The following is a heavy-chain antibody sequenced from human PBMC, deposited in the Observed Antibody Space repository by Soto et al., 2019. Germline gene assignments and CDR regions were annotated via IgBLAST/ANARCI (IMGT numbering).Heavy chain of an antibody. CDR3: ARVRDYRSGAGTFDY. CDR1: RGSISSGAYY. V-gene: IGHV4-30-2*01. D-gene: IGHD3-3*01. Sequence: SETLSLSCAISRGSISSGAYYWSWILQPPGKGLEWIGYIYPSGSTYYNPSLKSRVTISVDRSKNQFSLKLSSVTAADTAVYYCARVRDYRSGAGTFDYWGQGTLVTVSS. J-gene: IGHJ4*02. CDR2: IYPSGST.